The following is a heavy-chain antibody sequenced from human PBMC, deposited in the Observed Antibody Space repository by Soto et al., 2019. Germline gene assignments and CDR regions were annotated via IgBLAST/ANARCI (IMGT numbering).Heavy chain of an antibody. J-gene: IGHJ6*02. CDR3: ARDGVGYVRPGYHYGLDV. D-gene: IGHD5-12*01. CDR2: IYYSGST. V-gene: IGHV4-30-4*01. CDR1: GASISSGDYY. Sequence: SETLSLTCTVSGASISSGDYYWSWIRQPPGKGLEWIGYIYYSGSTYYHPSLQSRVTISIDASKNQFSLKLRSVTAADTAMYYCARDGVGYVRPGYHYGLDVWGQGTTVTVSS.